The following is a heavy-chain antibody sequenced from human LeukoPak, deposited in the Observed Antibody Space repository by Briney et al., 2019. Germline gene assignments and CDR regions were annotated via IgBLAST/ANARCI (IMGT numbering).Heavy chain of an antibody. CDR2: IIPILGIA. J-gene: IGHJ5*02. Sequence: GASVKVSCKASGGTFSSYAISWVRQAPGQGLEWMGRIIPILGIANYAQKFQGRVTITADESTSTAYMELSSLRSEDTAVYYCARGSIAAAAPGGWFDPWGQGTLVTVSS. CDR3: ARGSIAAAAPGGWFDP. V-gene: IGHV1-69*04. CDR1: GGTFSSYA. D-gene: IGHD6-13*01.